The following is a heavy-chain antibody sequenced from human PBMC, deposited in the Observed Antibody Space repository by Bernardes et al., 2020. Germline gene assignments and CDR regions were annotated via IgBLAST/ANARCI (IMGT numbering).Heavy chain of an antibody. J-gene: IGHJ4*02. CDR1: GYTFTSYY. CDR3: AREPGSLVPWEGGRITIFGVVQFAFDY. CDR2: INPSGGST. V-gene: IGHV1-46*01. Sequence: ASVKVSCKASGYTFTSYYMHWVRQAPGQGLEWMGIINPSGGSTSYAQKFQGRVTMTRDTSTSTVYMELSSLRSEDTAVYYCAREPGSLVPWEGGRITIFGVVQFAFDYWGQGTLVTVSS. D-gene: IGHD3-3*01.